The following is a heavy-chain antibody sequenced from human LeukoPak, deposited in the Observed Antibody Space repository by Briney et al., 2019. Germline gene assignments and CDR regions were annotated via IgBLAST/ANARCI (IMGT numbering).Heavy chain of an antibody. J-gene: IGHJ4*02. CDR2: IYYSGSA. CDR3: ARVTGYRIEDYFDY. CDR1: GGSISSYY. D-gene: IGHD6-13*01. V-gene: IGHV4-59*01. Sequence: SETLSLTCTVSGGSISSYYWSWIRQPPGKGREWVGYIYYSGSANYNPSLQSRVTISVETSKPEFSLKLRSVTAADTAVYYCARVTGYRIEDYFDYWGQGTLVTVSP.